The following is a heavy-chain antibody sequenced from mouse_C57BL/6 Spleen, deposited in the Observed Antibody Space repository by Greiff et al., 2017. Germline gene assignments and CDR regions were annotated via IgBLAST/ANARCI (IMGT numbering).Heavy chain of an antibody. CDR3: AREGGGRDCDY. Sequence: DVMLVESEGGLVQPGSSMKLSCTASGFTFSDYYMAWVRQVPEKGLEWVANINYDGSSTYYLDSLKCRFIISRDKAKNILYLQMSSLKSEDTATYYCAREGGGRDCDYWGQSTTLTVSS. D-gene: IGHD3-3*01. V-gene: IGHV5-16*01. J-gene: IGHJ2*01. CDR2: INYDGSST. CDR1: GFTFSDYY.